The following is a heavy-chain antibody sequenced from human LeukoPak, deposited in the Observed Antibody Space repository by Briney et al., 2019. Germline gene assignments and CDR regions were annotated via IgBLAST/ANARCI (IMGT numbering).Heavy chain of an antibody. CDR3: ARDSSGWYGFDY. Sequence: ASVKVSCKASGSTFTDYYMHWVRQAPGQGLEWMGWINPNSGGTNFAQKFQGRVTMTRDTSISTAYMELNRLRSDDTAVYYCARDSSGWYGFDYWGQGTLVTVSS. CDR1: GSTFTDYY. CDR2: INPNSGGT. V-gene: IGHV1-2*02. D-gene: IGHD6-19*01. J-gene: IGHJ4*02.